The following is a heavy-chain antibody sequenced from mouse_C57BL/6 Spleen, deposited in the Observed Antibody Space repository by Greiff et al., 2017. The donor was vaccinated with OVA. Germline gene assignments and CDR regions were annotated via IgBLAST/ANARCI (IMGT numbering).Heavy chain of an antibody. CDR1: GYTFTSYW. CDR3: ARGYYGSSYGY. CDR2: IYPGSGST. D-gene: IGHD1-1*01. Sequence: VQLQQPGAELVKPGASVKMSCKASGYTFTSYWITWVKQRPGQGLEWIGDIYPGSGSTNYNEKFKGKATLTVDTSSSTAYMQLSSLTSEDSAVYYCARGYYGSSYGYWGQGTTLTVSS. V-gene: IGHV1-55*01. J-gene: IGHJ2*01.